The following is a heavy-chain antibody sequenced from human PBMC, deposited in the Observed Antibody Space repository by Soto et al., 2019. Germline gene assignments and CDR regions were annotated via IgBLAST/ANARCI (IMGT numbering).Heavy chain of an antibody. V-gene: IGHV4-34*01. CDR1: GGSFSGYY. Sequence: PSETLSLTCAVYGGSFSGYYWSWIRQPPGKGLEWIGEINHSGSTNYNPSLKSRVTISVDTSKNQFSLKLSSVTAADTAVYYCARGSRYSGYENWFDPWGQGTLVTVSS. CDR2: INHSGST. D-gene: IGHD5-12*01. J-gene: IGHJ5*02. CDR3: ARGSRYSGYENWFDP.